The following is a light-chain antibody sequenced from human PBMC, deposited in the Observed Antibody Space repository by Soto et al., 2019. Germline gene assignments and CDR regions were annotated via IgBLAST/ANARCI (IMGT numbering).Light chain of an antibody. CDR3: QQSYSTPQT. CDR1: QSISSY. CDR2: AAC. J-gene: IGKJ1*01. V-gene: IGKV1-39*01. Sequence: DIQMTQSPSSLSASVGGRVTITCRASQSISSYLNWYQQKPGKAPKLLIYAACSLQSGVPSRFSGSGSGTDFTLTISSLQPEDFATYYCQQSYSTPQTFGQGTKVDIK.